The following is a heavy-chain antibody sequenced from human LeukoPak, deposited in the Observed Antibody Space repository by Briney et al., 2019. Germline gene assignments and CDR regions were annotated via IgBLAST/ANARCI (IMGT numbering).Heavy chain of an antibody. CDR2: INSDKSQR. CDR1: GFTFNTYW. Sequence: GGSLRLSCAASGFTFNTYWMHWVRQAPGKGLVWVSRINSDKSQRDYADSVKGRFTISRDNAKNAVYLQMDSLRAEDTAVYYCSRGARDGSGSYLIDSWGQGTLVTVSS. J-gene: IGHJ4*02. D-gene: IGHD3-10*01. CDR3: SRGARDGSGSYLIDS. V-gene: IGHV3-74*01.